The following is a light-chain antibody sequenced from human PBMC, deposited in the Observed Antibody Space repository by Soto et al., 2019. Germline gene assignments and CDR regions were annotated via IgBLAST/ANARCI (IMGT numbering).Light chain of an antibody. CDR1: QGIAKD. J-gene: IGKJ1*01. CDR3: LQNYYSFRT. CDR2: GAS. Sequence: AIQLTQSPSSLSASVGDRVTITCRASQGIAKDLGWYQQKPGKAPRLLIFGASFLQIGVPSRFSGSGSGTDFTLTINGLQPEDFATYYCLQNYYSFRTFGQGTKVEIK. V-gene: IGKV1-6*01.